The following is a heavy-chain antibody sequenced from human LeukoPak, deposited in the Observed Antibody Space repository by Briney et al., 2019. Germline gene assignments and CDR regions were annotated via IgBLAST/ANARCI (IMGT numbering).Heavy chain of an antibody. CDR3: ARDLVRGVTHYIGMDV. D-gene: IGHD3-10*01. CDR1: GFTFSSYS. Sequence: GGSLRLSCAASGFTFSSYSMNGVRQTPGKGLEWVSSISSSIGYIYYADSVRGRFTISRDNAKNSLYLQMNSLRAEDTAVYYCARDLVRGVTHYIGMDVWGQGTTVTVSS. J-gene: IGHJ6*02. CDR2: ISSSIGYI. V-gene: IGHV3-21*01.